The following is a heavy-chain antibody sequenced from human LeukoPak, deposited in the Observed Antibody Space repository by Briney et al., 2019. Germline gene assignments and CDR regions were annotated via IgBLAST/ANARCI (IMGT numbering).Heavy chain of an antibody. CDR2: IHSGGST. Sequence: PGGSMRLSCAVSGFTVSSNYMSWVRQAPGKGLEWVSLIHSGGSTEYADSVKDRFTISRDKSKNTVNLQINSLRAADTAVYYCARERRYCSGDNCYSGPDYWGQGTLVTVSS. CDR3: ARERRYCSGDNCYSGPDY. D-gene: IGHD2-15*01. CDR1: GFTVSSNY. J-gene: IGHJ4*02. V-gene: IGHV3-53*01.